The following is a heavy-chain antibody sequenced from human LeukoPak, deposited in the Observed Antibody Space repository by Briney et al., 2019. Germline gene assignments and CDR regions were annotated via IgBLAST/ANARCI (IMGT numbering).Heavy chain of an antibody. J-gene: IGHJ6*04. CDR2: MYHSGSI. D-gene: IGHD3-9*01. V-gene: IGHV4-38-2*01. Sequence: SETLSLTCGVSGYSISSGFYWGWIRQPPGKGLEWIGSMYHSGSIYYNRSLKSQVTISADTSNNHLSLKLSSVTAADTAVYYCVRHPDPYYDIFLVWGKGTTVTVSS. CDR1: GYSISSGFY. CDR3: VRHPDPYYDIFLV.